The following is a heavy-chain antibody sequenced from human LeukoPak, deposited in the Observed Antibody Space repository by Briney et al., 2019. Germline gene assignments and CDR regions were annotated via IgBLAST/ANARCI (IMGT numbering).Heavy chain of an antibody. CDR2: IYPGDSDT. J-gene: IGHJ4*02. CDR3: ARQGSGYADY. V-gene: IGHV5-51*01. D-gene: IGHD3-22*01. Sequence: GESLKISCRGSGFSISSYWIGWVRQMPGKGLEWMGIIYPGDSDTRYSPSFQGQVTISADKSISTAYLQWNSLKASDTAMYYCARQGSGYADYWGQGTLVTVSS. CDR1: GFSISSYW.